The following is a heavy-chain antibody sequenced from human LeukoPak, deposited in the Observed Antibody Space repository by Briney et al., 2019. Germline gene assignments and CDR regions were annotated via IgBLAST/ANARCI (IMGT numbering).Heavy chain of an antibody. CDR3: ARGRKYYDFWSGYSFDY. D-gene: IGHD3-3*01. CDR2: INHSGST. CDR1: GGSFSGYY. J-gene: IGHJ4*02. Sequence: SETLSLTCAVYGGSFSGYYWSWIRQPPGKGLEWIGEINHSGSTNYNPSLKSRVTISVDTSKNQFSLKLSSVTAADTAVYYCARGRKYYDFWSGYSFDYWGQGTLVTVSS. V-gene: IGHV4-34*01.